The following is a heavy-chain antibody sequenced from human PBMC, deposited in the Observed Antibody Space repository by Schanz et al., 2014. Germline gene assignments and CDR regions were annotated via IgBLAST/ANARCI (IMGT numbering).Heavy chain of an antibody. Sequence: QVQLVQSGAEVKKPGASVKVSCKVSGYTLTDLSMHWVRQAPGKGLEWMGGFDPEDVETIYAQKFQGRVTMYEDTSTDTDYMELSSLRSEDTAVYYWETDHIAAAGSQYFYYYGMGVWGQGTTVTVSS. D-gene: IGHD6-13*01. J-gene: IGHJ6*02. V-gene: IGHV1-24*01. CDR2: FDPEDVET. CDR1: GYTLTDLS. CDR3: ETDHIAAAGSQYFYYYGMGV.